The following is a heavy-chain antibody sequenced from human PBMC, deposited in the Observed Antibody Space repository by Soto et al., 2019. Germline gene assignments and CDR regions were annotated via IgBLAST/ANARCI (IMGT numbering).Heavy chain of an antibody. D-gene: IGHD6-19*01. CDR1: GFTFSSYA. CDR2: ISGSGGST. V-gene: IGHV3-23*01. CDR3: ASRSSGWYFDY. Sequence: GGSLRLSCAASGFTFSSYAMSWVRQAPGKGLEWVSVISGSGGSTHYADSVKGRFTISRDNSKNTLYLQMNSLRAEDTAVYYCASRSSGWYFDYWGQGTLVTVSS. J-gene: IGHJ4*02.